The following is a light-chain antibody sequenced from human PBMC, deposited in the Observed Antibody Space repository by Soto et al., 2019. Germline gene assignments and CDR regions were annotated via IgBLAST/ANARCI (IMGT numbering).Light chain of an antibody. Sequence: DIPMTQSPSSLSASFGDRVTITCRASQGIGVYLAWFQQKPGNAPKLLIYAASTLQSGVPSRFSGSGSGTDFTLTISSLQPEDFATYYCQKYNSAPLTFGGGTKVEIK. J-gene: IGKJ4*01. CDR3: QKYNSAPLT. CDR2: AAS. CDR1: QGIGVY. V-gene: IGKV1-27*01.